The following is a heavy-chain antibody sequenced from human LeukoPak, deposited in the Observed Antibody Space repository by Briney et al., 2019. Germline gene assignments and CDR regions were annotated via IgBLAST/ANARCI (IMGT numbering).Heavy chain of an antibody. V-gene: IGHV4-39*07. CDR3: VRADYNGGNPGSFDI. J-gene: IGHJ3*02. CDR1: GASITIGAESYH. D-gene: IGHD2-8*01. CDR2: IHYTGIS. Sequence: SATLSLTCTVSGASITIGAESYHWGWIRQPPGKGLEWIGTIHYTGISYYNPSLESRVTSSLDTSKNQFSLTLNSVTAADTAVYYCVRADYNGGNPGSFDIWGRGTMVTVSS.